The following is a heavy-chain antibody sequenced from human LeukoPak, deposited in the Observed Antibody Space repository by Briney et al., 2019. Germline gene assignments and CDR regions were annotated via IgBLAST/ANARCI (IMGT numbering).Heavy chain of an antibody. CDR1: GGSISSYY. CDR2: IYYSGST. J-gene: IGHJ4*02. D-gene: IGHD2-15*01. V-gene: IGHV4-59*01. Sequence: SETLSLTCTVSGGSISSYYWSWIRQPPRKGLEWMGYIYYSGSTNYNPSLKSRVTISVDTSKNQFSLKLSSVTAADTAVYYCARGPGGSYWGQGTLVTVSS. CDR3: ARGPGGSY.